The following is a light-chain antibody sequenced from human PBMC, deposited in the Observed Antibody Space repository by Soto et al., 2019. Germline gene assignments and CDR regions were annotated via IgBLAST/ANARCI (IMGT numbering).Light chain of an antibody. J-gene: IGKJ2*01. CDR2: GAS. CDR1: QSVNSN. CDR3: HQYDSWPPYT. V-gene: IGKV3-15*01. Sequence: ETVMTQSPATLSLSPGERATVSCRASQSVNSNLAWYQQKLGQAPRLLIYGASTRATDIPARFSGSGSGTEFTLTISSLQSEDYAIYYCHQYDSWPPYTFGQGTKVDIK.